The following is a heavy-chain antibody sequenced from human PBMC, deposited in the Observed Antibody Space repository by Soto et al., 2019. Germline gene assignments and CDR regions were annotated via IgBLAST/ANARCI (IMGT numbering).Heavy chain of an antibody. CDR3: ARTYDSNGYANEFDS. J-gene: IGHJ4*02. CDR2: IYDNGIT. CDR1: GRSITSYY. Sequence: QGVLQESGPGLVKPSETLSLTCSVSGRSITSYYWSWVRQPPGKGLEWIGYIYDNGITSQNPSLKSRVTMSADTSQNQFSRKLASVTGADTAVYYCARTYDSNGYANEFDSWGQGILVTVTS. D-gene: IGHD3-22*01. V-gene: IGHV4-59*12.